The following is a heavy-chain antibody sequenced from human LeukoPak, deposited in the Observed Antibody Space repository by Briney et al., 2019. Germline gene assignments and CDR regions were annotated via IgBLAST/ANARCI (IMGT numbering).Heavy chain of an antibody. J-gene: IGHJ4*02. V-gene: IGHV3-23*01. CDR1: GFTFSNYA. CDR3: AKELPKDY. CDR2: ISGKSTST. Sequence: PGGSLRLSCAASGFTFSNYAMSWVRQAPGKGLEWVSSISGKSTSTYYADSVKGRFTISRDNSRNTLYLQMNSLRAEDTAVYYCAKELPKDYWGQGTLVTVSS. D-gene: IGHD1-26*01.